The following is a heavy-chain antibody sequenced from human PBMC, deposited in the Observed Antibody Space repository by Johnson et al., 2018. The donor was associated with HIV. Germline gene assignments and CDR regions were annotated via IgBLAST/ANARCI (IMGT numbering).Heavy chain of an antibody. CDR3: ARDRRNRQWQRLDAFDI. Sequence: QVQLVESGGGVVQPGRSLRLSCAASGFTFNSYAMHWVRQAPGKGLEWVAVISYDGSNKYYADSVKGRFTISRDNSKNSLHLQMNSLRAEDTAFYYCARDRRNRQWQRLDAFDIWGQGTMVTVSS. J-gene: IGHJ3*02. CDR2: ISYDGSNK. D-gene: IGHD6-19*01. CDR1: GFTFNSYA. V-gene: IGHV3-30*04.